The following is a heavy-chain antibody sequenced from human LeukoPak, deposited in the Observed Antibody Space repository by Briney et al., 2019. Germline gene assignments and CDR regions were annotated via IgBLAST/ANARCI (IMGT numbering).Heavy chain of an antibody. J-gene: IGHJ3*02. CDR1: GGSFSGYY. Sequence: SETLSLTCAVYGGSFSGYYWSWIRQPPGKGLEWIGEINHSGSTNYNPSLKSRDTISVDTSKNQFSLKLSSVTAADTAVYYCAREYSSSIGAFDIWGQGTMVTVSS. CDR2: INHSGST. CDR3: AREYSSSIGAFDI. V-gene: IGHV4-34*01. D-gene: IGHD6-6*01.